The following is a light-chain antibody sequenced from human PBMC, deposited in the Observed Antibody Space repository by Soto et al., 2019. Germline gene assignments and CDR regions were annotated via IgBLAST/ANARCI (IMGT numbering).Light chain of an antibody. Sequence: DIVMTQSPATLSVSPGERATLSCRASQSVSSSLAWYQQKPGQAPRLLIYGVSTRATGIPARFSGSGSGTEFTLTISSLQSEDFAVYYCQQYNGWPQTFGQGTKVEIK. J-gene: IGKJ1*01. CDR2: GVS. CDR3: QQYNGWPQT. CDR1: QSVSSS. V-gene: IGKV3-15*01.